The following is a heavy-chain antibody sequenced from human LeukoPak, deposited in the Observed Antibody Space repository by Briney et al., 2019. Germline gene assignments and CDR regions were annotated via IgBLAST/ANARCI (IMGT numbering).Heavy chain of an antibody. CDR3: ARGAGYSYGRNFDY. CDR2: IIPIFGTA. J-gene: IGHJ4*02. Sequence: SVKVSCKASGGTFISYAISWVRQAPGQGLEWMGRIIPIFGTANYAQKFQGRVTITTDESTSTAYMELSSLRSEDTAVYYCARGAGYSYGRNFDYWGQGTLVTVSS. D-gene: IGHD5-18*01. V-gene: IGHV1-69*05. CDR1: GGTFISYA.